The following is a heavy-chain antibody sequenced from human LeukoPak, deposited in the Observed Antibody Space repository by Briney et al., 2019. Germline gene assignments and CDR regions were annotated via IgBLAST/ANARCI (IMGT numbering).Heavy chain of an antibody. J-gene: IGHJ4*02. CDR1: GFTFDDYA. V-gene: IGHV3-9*01. Sequence: AGGSLRLSCAASGFTFDDYAMHWVRQAPGKGLEWVSGISWNSGSIGYADSVKGRFTISRDNAKNSLYLQMNSLRAEDTALYYCAKVVADSGSYYYFDYWGQGTLVTVSS. CDR3: AKVVADSGSYYYFDY. D-gene: IGHD1-26*01. CDR2: ISWNSGSI.